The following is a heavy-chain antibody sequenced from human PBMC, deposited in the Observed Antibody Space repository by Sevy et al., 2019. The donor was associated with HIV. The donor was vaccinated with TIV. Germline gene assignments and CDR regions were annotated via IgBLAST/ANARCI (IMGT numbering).Heavy chain of an antibody. CDR1: GFTLSCCW. CDR3: ARGGTASFDY. V-gene: IGHV3-74*03. J-gene: IGHJ4*02. Sequence: GGSLRLSCAASGFTLSCCWMHWVRQAPGKGLVWVSRINNDGSTTTYVDSVRGRFTISRDNAKNTLHLEMNSLRAEDTAVYYCARGGTASFDYWGQGTLVTVSS. D-gene: IGHD1-1*01. CDR2: INNDGSTT.